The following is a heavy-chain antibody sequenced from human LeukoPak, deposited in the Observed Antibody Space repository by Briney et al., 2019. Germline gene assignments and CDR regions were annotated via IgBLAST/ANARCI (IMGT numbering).Heavy chain of an antibody. CDR2: ISSSSHYI. J-gene: IGHJ4*02. Sequence: GSLRLSCAASGFTFSSYSMDWVRQAPGKGLEWVSSISSSSHYIYYADSVKGRFTIPRDNAKNSLYLQMNSLRAEDTAVYYCARVGYSYGRSLFYFDFWGQGTLVTVSS. D-gene: IGHD5-18*01. CDR1: GFTFSSYS. CDR3: ARVGYSYGRSLFYFDF. V-gene: IGHV3-21*01.